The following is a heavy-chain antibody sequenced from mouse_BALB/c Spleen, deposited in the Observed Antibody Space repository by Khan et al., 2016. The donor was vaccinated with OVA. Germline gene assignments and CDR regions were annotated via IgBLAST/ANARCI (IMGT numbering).Heavy chain of an antibody. V-gene: IGHV9-3-1*01. CDR2: INTYTGEP. D-gene: IGHD1-1*02. CDR3: ASGGYWYFDV. Sequence: QIQLVQSGPELKKPGETVKISCKASGYTFTNYGMNWVKQAPGKGLKWMGWINTYTGEPTYADDFKGRFAFSLETSASTAYLQINNLTTEDTATYFCASGGYWYFDVWGAGTTVTVSS. CDR1: GYTFTNYG. J-gene: IGHJ1*01.